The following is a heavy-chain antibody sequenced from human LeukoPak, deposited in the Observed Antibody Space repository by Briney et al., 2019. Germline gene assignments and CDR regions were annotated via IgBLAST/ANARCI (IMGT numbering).Heavy chain of an antibody. V-gene: IGHV4-4*07. CDR1: GGSISSYY. D-gene: IGHD3-22*01. J-gene: IGHJ4*02. Sequence: SETLSLTCTVSGGSISSYYWSWLRQPAGKGLEWIGRIYTSGSTNYNPSLKSRVTMSVDTSKNQFSLKLSSVTAADTAVYYCARDGYHYDSSGYYEKMYYFDYWGQGTLVTVSS. CDR3: ARDGYHYDSSGYYEKMYYFDY. CDR2: IYTSGST.